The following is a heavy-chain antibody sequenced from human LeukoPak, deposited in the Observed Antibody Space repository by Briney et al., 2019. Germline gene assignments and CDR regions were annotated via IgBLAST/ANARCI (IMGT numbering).Heavy chain of an antibody. CDR3: ARSEGYFDL. J-gene: IGHJ2*01. V-gene: IGHV6-1*01. CDR1: GDSVSSKSAA. Sequence: SQALSLTCAISGDSVSSKSAAWNWIRQSPSRGLEWLGRTCYRSKWYSESAVSVKSRVIINPDISKNQFSLQLKYVTPEDTAIYYCARSEGYFDLWGRGTLVTVSS. CDR2: TCYRSKWYS.